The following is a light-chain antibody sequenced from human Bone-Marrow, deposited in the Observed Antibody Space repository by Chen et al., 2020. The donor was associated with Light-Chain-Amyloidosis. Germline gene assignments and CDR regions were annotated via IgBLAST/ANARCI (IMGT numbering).Light chain of an antibody. J-gene: IGLJ3*02. Sequence: SYVLNQPSSGSVAPGQAATIACGGNNIGSTSVHWYQQTPGQAPLLVVYDDSDRPSGIPERLSGSNSGNTATLTISRVEAGDEADYYCQVWDRSSDRPVFGGGTKLTVL. V-gene: IGLV3-21*02. CDR1: NIGSTS. CDR3: QVWDRSSDRPV. CDR2: DDS.